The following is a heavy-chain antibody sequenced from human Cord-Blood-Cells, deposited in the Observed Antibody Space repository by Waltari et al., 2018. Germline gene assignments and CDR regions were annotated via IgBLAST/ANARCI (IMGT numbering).Heavy chain of an antibody. CDR2: IYYSGST. D-gene: IGHD7-27*01. J-gene: IGHJ3*02. CDR1: GGSISSGGYS. CDR3: ATKLGIFAFDI. Sequence: QVQLQESGPGLVKPSQTLSLTCTVSGGSISSGGYSWSWIRQHPGKGLEWIGYIYYSGSTYYNPSLKSRVTISVDTSKNQFSLKLSSVTAADTAVYYCATKLGIFAFDIWGQGTMVTVSS. V-gene: IGHV4-31*03.